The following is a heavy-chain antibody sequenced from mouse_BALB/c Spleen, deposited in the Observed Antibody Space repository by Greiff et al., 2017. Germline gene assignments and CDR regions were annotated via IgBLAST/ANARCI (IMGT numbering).Heavy chain of an antibody. Sequence: DVKLVESGGGLVKPGGSLKLSCAASGFTFSSYAMSWVRQTPEKRLEWVATISSGGSYTYYPDSVKGRFTISRDNAKNTLYLQMSSLRSEDTAMYYCAVTGGVTWGQGTSVTVSS. CDR2: ISSGGSYT. CDR1: GFTFSSYA. D-gene: IGHD2-2*01. CDR3: AVTGGVT. J-gene: IGHJ4*01. V-gene: IGHV5-9-3*01.